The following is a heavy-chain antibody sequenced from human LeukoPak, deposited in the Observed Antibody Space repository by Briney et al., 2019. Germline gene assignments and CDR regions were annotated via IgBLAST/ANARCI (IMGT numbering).Heavy chain of an antibody. D-gene: IGHD3-22*01. J-gene: IGHJ4*02. CDR2: IYYSGST. V-gene: IGHV4-59*01. CDR3: ARDPHNINSYDSSGYHYFDY. CDR1: GGSISSYY. Sequence: SETLSLTCTVSGGSISSYYWSWIRQPPGKGLEWVGYIYYSGSTNYNPSLKSRVTISVDTSTNQFSLNLSSVTAAETAVYYCARDPHNINSYDSSGYHYFDYWGQGTLVTVSS.